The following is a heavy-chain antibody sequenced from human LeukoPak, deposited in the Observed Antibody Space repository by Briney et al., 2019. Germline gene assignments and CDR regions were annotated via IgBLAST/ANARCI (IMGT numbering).Heavy chain of an antibody. Sequence: VKVSCKGSGYTFTGYYMHWVRQAPGQGLEWMGRINPNSGGTNYAQKFQGRVTMARDTSISTAYMELSRLRSDDTAVYYCAREAYYYDSSGPKYFQHWGQGTLVTVSS. CDR1: GYTFTGYY. V-gene: IGHV1-2*06. D-gene: IGHD3-22*01. CDR2: INPNSGGT. J-gene: IGHJ1*01. CDR3: AREAYYYDSSGPKYFQH.